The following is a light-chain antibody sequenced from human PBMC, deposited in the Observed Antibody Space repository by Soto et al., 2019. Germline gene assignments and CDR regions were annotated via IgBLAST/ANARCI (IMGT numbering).Light chain of an antibody. CDR1: QDIHTW. V-gene: IGKV1D-12*01. Sequence: DIQITHSPSSVSASVGDRVTITCRASQDIHTWLAWFQQKPGKAPKLLIHAASFLHTGVPSRFSGSGSGTDFTLTISSLQPEDFANYYCQQANTVPFTFGPGTKVDIK. CDR3: QQANTVPFT. J-gene: IGKJ3*01. CDR2: AAS.